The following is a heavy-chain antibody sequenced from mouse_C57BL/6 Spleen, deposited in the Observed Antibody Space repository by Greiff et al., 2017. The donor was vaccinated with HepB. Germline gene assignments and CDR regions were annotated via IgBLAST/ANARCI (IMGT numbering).Heavy chain of an antibody. Sequence: EVQRVESGPGMVKPSQSLSLTCTVTGYSITSGYDWHWIRHFPGNKLEWMGYISYSGSTNYNPSLKSRISITHDTSKNHFFLKLNSVTTEDTATYYCARGLLRYYAMDYWGQGTSVTVSS. V-gene: IGHV3-1*01. CDR3: ARGLLRYYAMDY. CDR2: ISYSGST. J-gene: IGHJ4*01. CDR1: GYSITSGYD. D-gene: IGHD1-1*01.